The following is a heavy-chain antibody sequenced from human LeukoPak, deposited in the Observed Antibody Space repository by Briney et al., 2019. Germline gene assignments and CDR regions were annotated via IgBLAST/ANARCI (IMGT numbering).Heavy chain of an antibody. CDR3: ARDSYTGSHFEDTFDI. CDR1: GGSINNYY. V-gene: IGHV4-59*01. D-gene: IGHD1-26*01. Sequence: SETLSLTCTVSGGSINNYYWSWIRQPPGKGLEWIGHISYSGNTNYNSSLRSRVTISVDTSNNQFSLRLSSVTAADTAVYYCARDSYTGSHFEDTFDIWGQGRMVTVSS. CDR2: ISYSGNT. J-gene: IGHJ3*02.